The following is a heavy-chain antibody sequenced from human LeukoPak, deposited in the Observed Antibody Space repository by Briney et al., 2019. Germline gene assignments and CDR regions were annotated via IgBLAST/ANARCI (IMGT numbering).Heavy chain of an antibody. CDR3: VRVCSSCYGSLDY. D-gene: IGHD2-15*01. CDR1: GDSINSNSYY. J-gene: IGHJ4*02. Sequence: SETLSLTCTVSGDSINSNSYYWGWIRQPPGKGLEWIGSKYSGGSTYYNPSLKSRVTISVDTSKNQFSLKLSSVTAADTAVYYCVRVCSSCYGSLDYWGQGTLVTVSS. V-gene: IGHV4-39*07. CDR2: KYSGGST.